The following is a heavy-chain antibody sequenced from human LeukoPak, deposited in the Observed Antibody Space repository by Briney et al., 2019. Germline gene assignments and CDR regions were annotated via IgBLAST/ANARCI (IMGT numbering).Heavy chain of an antibody. CDR1: GGSISSYY. CDR2: IYYSGST. V-gene: IGHV4-59*01. D-gene: IGHD2-8*01. CDR3: ARGACTNGVCYRGADY. Sequence: PSETLSLTCTGSGGSISSYYWSWIRHPPGKGLEWMGYIYYSGSTNYNPSLKSRVTISVDTSKNQFSLKLSSVTAADTAVYYCARGACTNGVCYRGADYWGQGTLVTVSS. J-gene: IGHJ4*02.